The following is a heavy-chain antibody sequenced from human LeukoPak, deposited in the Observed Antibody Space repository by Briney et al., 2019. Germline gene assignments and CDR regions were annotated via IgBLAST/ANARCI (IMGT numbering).Heavy chain of an antibody. V-gene: IGHV4-38-2*01. CDR3: ASASYGSGSYYRRGFDP. J-gene: IGHJ5*02. Sequence: SETLSLXCAVSGYSISSGYYWGWIRQPPGKGLEWIGSIYHSGSTYYNPSLKSRVTISVDTSKNQFSLKLSSVTAADTAVYYCASASYGSGSYYRRGFDPWGQGTLVTVSS. D-gene: IGHD3-10*01. CDR2: IYHSGST. CDR1: GYSISSGYY.